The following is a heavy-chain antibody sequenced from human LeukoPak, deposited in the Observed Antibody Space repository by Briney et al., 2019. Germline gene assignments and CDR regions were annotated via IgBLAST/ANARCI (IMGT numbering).Heavy chain of an antibody. CDR1: GFTFSSYS. CDR2: ISSSSSTI. V-gene: IGHV3-48*01. D-gene: IGHD3-10*01. Sequence: GGSLRLSCAASGFTFSSYSMNWVRQAPGKGLEWVSYISSSSSTIYYADSVKGRFTISRDNAKNSLYLQMNSLRAEGTAVYYCARGPDVLLWFGETWGQGTLVTVSS. J-gene: IGHJ4*02. CDR3: ARGPDVLLWFGET.